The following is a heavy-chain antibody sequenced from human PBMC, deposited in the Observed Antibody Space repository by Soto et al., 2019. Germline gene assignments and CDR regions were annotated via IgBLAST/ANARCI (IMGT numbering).Heavy chain of an antibody. J-gene: IGHJ4*02. CDR3: ARNGSGNYYHFDY. CDR1: GFTFSNYA. D-gene: IGHD3-10*01. V-gene: IGHV3-30*04. Sequence: GGSLRLSCAASGFTFSNYAMHWVRQAPGKGLEWVAVISYDGRNKYYADSVKGRFTISRDNSKNTLYLQVNSLRADDTAVYYCARNGSGNYYHFDYWGQGTLVTVSS. CDR2: ISYDGRNK.